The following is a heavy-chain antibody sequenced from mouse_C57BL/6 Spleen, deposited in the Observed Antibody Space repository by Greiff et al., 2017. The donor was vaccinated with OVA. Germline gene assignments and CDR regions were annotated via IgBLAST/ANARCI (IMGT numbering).Heavy chain of an antibody. CDR3: TRGLLPFDY. D-gene: IGHD2-3*01. V-gene: IGHV1-15*01. J-gene: IGHJ2*01. CDR2: IDPETGGT. CDR1: GYTFTDYE. Sequence: VQLQQSGAELVRPGASVTLSCKASGYTFTDYEMHWVKQTPVHDLEWIGAIDPETGGTAYNQKFKGKAILTADKSSSTAYMELRSLTSEDSAVYYCTRGLLPFDYWGQGTTLTVSS.